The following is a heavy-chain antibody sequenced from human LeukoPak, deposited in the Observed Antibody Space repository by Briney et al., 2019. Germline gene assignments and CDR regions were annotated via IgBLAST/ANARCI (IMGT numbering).Heavy chain of an antibody. CDR1: GFNFSSYS. J-gene: IGHJ4*02. V-gene: IGHV3-21*01. Sequence: TGGSLRLSCAASGFNFSSYSMNWVRQAPGKGLEWVSSISSSSSFRYYADSVKGRFTISRDNAKNSLYLQMNSLRAEDTAVYYCARESSGYFYWGQGTLVTVSS. CDR3: ARESSGYFY. D-gene: IGHD3-22*01. CDR2: ISSSSSFR.